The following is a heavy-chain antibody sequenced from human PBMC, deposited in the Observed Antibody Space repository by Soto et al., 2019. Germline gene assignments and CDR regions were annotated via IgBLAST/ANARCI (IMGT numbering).Heavy chain of an antibody. J-gene: IGHJ4*02. CDR1: GFTFGDYA. V-gene: IGHV3-49*03. CDR3: TRATDRYCSGGSCYASLVY. Sequence: GGSLRLSCTASGFTFGDYAMSWFRQAPGKGLEWVGFIRSKAYGGTTEYAASVKGRFTISRDDSKSIAYLQMNSLKTEDTAVYYCTRATDRYCSGGSCYASLVYWGQGTLVTVSS. D-gene: IGHD2-15*01. CDR2: IRSKAYGGTT.